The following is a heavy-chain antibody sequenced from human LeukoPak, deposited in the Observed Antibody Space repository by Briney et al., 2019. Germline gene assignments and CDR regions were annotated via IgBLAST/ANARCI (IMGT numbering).Heavy chain of an antibody. Sequence: GGSLRLSCAASGYTFSSYNMNWVRQAPGKGLEWVSSISSSSSYIYYTDSVKGRFTISRGNAKNSLYLQMNSLRADDTAIYYCGRVSLGAAAGTSRWGQGTLVTVSS. CDR1: GYTFSSYN. J-gene: IGHJ4*02. V-gene: IGHV3-21*01. D-gene: IGHD6-13*01. CDR3: GRVSLGAAAGTSR. CDR2: ISSSSSYI.